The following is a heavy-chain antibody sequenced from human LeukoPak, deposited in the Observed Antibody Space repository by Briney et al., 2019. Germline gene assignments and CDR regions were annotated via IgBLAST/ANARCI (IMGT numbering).Heavy chain of an antibody. CDR3: ARDCSGGSCFDY. J-gene: IGHJ4*02. V-gene: IGHV3-21*01. D-gene: IGHD2-15*01. CDR1: GFTFSSYS. Sequence: GGSLRLSCAASGFTFSSYSMNWVRQAPGKGLEWVSSISSSSSYIYYADSVKGRFTISRDNAKNSLYLQMNSLRAEDTAVYYCARDCSGGSCFDYWGQGTLVTVSS. CDR2: ISSSSSYI.